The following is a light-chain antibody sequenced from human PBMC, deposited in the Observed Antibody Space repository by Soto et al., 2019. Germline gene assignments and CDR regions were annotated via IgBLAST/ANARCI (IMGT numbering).Light chain of an antibody. CDR1: QRVLYTSNNKSY. J-gene: IGKJ1*01. CDR2: WAS. Sequence: DIVMTPSPASLAVSLGERATINCKSSQRVLYTSNNKSYLAWYQQQPGQPPKLLIYWASTRQSGVPDRFSGSGSGTDFTLTSSSLQAEDVAVYYCLQYNGMPWTFGQGTKVEV. V-gene: IGKV4-1*01. CDR3: LQYNGMPWT.